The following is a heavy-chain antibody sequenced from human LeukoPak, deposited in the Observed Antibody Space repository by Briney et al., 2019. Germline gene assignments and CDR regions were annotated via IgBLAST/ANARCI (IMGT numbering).Heavy chain of an antibody. Sequence: PGRSLRLSCAASGFIFSSYAMHWVRQAPGKGLEWVAVIWHDGNNKYYADSVKGRFTISRDNSKNTLYLQMNILRAEDTAVYYCAKDYSIAVTGSDYWGQGTPVTVSS. CDR1: GFIFSSYA. J-gene: IGHJ4*02. CDR2: IWHDGNNK. D-gene: IGHD6-19*01. V-gene: IGHV3-33*06. CDR3: AKDYSIAVTGSDY.